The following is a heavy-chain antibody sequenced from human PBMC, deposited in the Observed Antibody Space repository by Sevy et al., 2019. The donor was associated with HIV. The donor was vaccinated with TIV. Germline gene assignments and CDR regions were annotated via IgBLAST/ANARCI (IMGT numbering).Heavy chain of an antibody. CDR2: IYTSGST. V-gene: IGHV4-4*07. J-gene: IGHJ5*02. CDR3: ARGDFLSWFDP. Sequence: SETLSLTCTVSGGSISSYYWSWIRQPAGKGLEWIGRIYTSGSTNYNPSLKSRVTMSVDTSKNQFSLRLSSVTDADTAVYYCARGDFLSWFDPWGQGTLVTVSS. D-gene: IGHD3-3*01. CDR1: GGSISSYY.